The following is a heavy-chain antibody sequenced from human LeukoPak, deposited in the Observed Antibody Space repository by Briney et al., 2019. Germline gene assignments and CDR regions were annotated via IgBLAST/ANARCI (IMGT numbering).Heavy chain of an antibody. CDR2: IYYSGST. J-gene: IGHJ3*01. CDR3: ARHVVVVAEGAFDF. CDR1: GGSISSYY. Sequence: SETLSLSCTVSGGSISSYYWSWIRQPPGKGLGWIGYIYYSGSTHYHPSLKSRVTISVDTSKNQFSLKLSSVTAADTAVYYCARHVVVVAEGAFDFWGQGTMVTVSS. V-gene: IGHV4-59*08. D-gene: IGHD2-15*01.